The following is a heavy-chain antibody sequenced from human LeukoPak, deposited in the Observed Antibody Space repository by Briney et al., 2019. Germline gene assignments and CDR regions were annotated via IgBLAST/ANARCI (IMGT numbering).Heavy chain of an antibody. J-gene: IGHJ4*02. CDR3: ARLAGYSSNWLDY. CDR2: VFHSGST. D-gene: IGHD6-13*01. Sequence: SETLSLTCTVSGGSFNDYYWTWIRQPPGKGLEWIGYVFHSGSTNYNPSLKSRLTISIDTSTNRFSLRLSSVTAADTAVYYCARLAGYSSNWLDYWGQGTLVSVSS. CDR1: GGSFNDYY. V-gene: IGHV4-59*08.